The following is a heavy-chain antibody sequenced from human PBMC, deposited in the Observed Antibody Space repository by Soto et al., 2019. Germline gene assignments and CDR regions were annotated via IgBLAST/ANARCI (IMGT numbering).Heavy chain of an antibody. CDR1: GFTFSNSG. V-gene: IGHV3-30*03. J-gene: IGHJ3*02. D-gene: IGHD3-22*01. CDR3: ARGTHYYDDSTPLDN. Sequence: QVQLVESGGGVVQPGRSLRLSCAASGFTFSNSGMHWVRQAPGKGLEWVAVISYDGRNNYYADSVKGRFTISKDNSKNTLYLQMNSLRAEDTAVYYCARGTHYYDDSTPLDNWGQGTMVTVSS. CDR2: ISYDGRNN.